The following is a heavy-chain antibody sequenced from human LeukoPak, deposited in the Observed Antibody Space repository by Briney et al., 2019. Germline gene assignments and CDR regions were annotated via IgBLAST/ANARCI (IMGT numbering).Heavy chain of an antibody. CDR3: ARVLYSSGWYLYYYYGMDV. Sequence: ASVKVSCKASGGTFSSYAISWVRQAPGQGLEWMGGIIPIFGTANYAQKFQGRVTITADESTSTAYMELSSLRSEDTAVYYCARVLYSSGWYLYYYYGMDVWGQGTTVTVSS. J-gene: IGHJ6*02. CDR1: GGTFSSYA. D-gene: IGHD6-19*01. V-gene: IGHV1-69*13. CDR2: IIPIFGTA.